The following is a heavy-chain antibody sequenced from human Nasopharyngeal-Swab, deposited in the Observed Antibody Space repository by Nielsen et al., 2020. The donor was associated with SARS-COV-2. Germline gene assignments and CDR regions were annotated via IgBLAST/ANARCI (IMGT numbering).Heavy chain of an antibody. D-gene: IGHD5-18*01. CDR3: ARGVDTAMVKDYYGMDV. J-gene: IGHJ6*02. Sequence: WIRQPPGKGLEWIGEINHSGSTYYNPSLKSRVTISVDRSKNQFSLKLSSVTAADTAVYYCARGVDTAMVKDYYGMDVWGQGTTVTISS. CDR2: INHSGST. V-gene: IGHV4-34*01.